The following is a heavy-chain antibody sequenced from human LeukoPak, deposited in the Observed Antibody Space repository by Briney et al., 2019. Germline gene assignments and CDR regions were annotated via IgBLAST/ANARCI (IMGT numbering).Heavy chain of an antibody. V-gene: IGHV3-23*01. J-gene: IGHJ6*02. CDR2: ISGSGGST. D-gene: IGHD2-21*02. CDR3: AKDCGGDCYSGYYYYYGMDV. Sequence: GGSLRLSCAASGFTFSSYAMSWVRQAPGKGLKWVSAISGSGGSTYYADSVKGRFTISRDNSKNTLYLQMNSLRAEDTAVYYCAKDCGGDCYSGYYYYYGMDVWGQGTTVTVSS. CDR1: GFTFSSYA.